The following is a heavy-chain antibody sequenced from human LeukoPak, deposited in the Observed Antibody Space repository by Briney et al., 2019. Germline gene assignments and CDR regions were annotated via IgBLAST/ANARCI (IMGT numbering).Heavy chain of an antibody. CDR3: ARGSGSSAWLIDY. V-gene: IGHV3-21*01. D-gene: IGHD1-26*01. CDR2: ITSSSTYI. CDR1: GFSFSSHG. J-gene: IGHJ4*02. Sequence: GGSLRLSCAASGFSFSSHGMNWVRQAPGEGLEWVSIITSSSTYIDYANSVRGRFTISRDDAKNSLFLQMNSLRAEDTALYYCARGSGSSAWLIDYWGQGALVTVSS.